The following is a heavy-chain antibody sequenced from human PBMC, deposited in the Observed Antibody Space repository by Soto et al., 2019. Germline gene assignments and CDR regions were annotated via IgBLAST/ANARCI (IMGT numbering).Heavy chain of an antibody. Sequence: SETLSLTCAVSGGSFTSNNWWTWVRRPPGQGLEWIGEIYRTGSTNYNPSLKSRVTISLDKSENQFSLKVTSLTAADTAVYYCASRDPGTSVDYWGQGTLVTVSS. CDR3: ASRDPGTSVDY. D-gene: IGHD1-7*01. CDR1: GGSFTSNNW. V-gene: IGHV4-4*02. J-gene: IGHJ4*02. CDR2: IYRTGST.